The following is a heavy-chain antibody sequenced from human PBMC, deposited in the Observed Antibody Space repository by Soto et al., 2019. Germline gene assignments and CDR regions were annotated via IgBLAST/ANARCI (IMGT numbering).Heavy chain of an antibody. CDR1: GGSISSDANF. V-gene: IGHV4-31*03. D-gene: IGHD6-6*01. CDR2: ISYTGRT. CDR3: ARGYFSSSSYWFDP. J-gene: IGHJ5*02. Sequence: TLSLTCTVSGGSISSDANFWSWIRQLPGRGLEWIGYISYTGRTYYTPSLNSRLTISLDTSKNLFSLRLSAVTAADTAVYFCARGYFSSSSYWFDPWGQGTLVTVSS.